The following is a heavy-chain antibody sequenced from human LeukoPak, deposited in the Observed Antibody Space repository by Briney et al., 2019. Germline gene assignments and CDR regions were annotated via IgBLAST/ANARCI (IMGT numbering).Heavy chain of an antibody. CDR2: IYYSGST. CDR3: ARREVGVTPWHFDY. J-gene: IGHJ4*02. D-gene: IGHD2-21*02. Sequence: SETLSLTCTGSGGSISSYYWSWIRQPPGKGLEWIGYIYYSGSTNYNPSLKSRVTISVDTSKNQFSLKLSSVTAADTAVYYCARREVGVTPWHFDYWGQGTLVTVSS. V-gene: IGHV4-59*08. CDR1: GGSISSYY.